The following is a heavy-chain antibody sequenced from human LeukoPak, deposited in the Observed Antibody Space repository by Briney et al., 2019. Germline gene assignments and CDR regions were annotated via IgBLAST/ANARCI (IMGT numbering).Heavy chain of an antibody. CDR3: ARRPYYDILTGYIDY. V-gene: IGHV4-61*01. J-gene: IGHJ4*02. D-gene: IGHD3-9*01. CDR2: IYYSGST. Sequence: PSETLSLTCTVSGGSVSSGSYYWSWIRQPPGKGLEWIGYIYYSGSTIYNPSLKSRVTISVDTSKNQFSLKLSSVTAADTAVYYCARRPYYDILTGYIDYWGQGTLVTVSS. CDR1: GGSVSSGSYY.